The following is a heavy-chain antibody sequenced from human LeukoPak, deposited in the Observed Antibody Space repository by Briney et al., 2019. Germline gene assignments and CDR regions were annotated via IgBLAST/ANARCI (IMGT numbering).Heavy chain of an antibody. CDR1: GGSISSYA. CDR2: SIPIFGTA. Sequence: SVKVSCKASGGSISSYAIGGVRQAPGQGLEWMGGSIPIFGTANYAQKFQGRVSITADESTSTAYTELSSLRSEDTAVYYCARVVNPAAGTSNWFDPWGQGTLVTVSS. V-gene: IGHV1-69*13. CDR3: ARVVNPAAGTSNWFDP. J-gene: IGHJ5*02. D-gene: IGHD6-13*01.